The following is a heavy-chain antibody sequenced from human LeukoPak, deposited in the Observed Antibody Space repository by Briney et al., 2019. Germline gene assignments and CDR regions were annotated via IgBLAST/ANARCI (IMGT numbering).Heavy chain of an antibody. Sequence: PSETLSLTCTVSVGPISSYYWSLIRQPPGKGLEWIAYISDIGSINYNPSLKSRVTISLDTSKNQFSLKLSSVTAADTAVYYCAGHHPRNTVDFWGQGTLVTVSS. CDR1: VGPISSYY. CDR2: ISDIGSI. CDR3: AGHHPRNTVDF. J-gene: IGHJ4*02. D-gene: IGHD2/OR15-2a*01. V-gene: IGHV4-59*08.